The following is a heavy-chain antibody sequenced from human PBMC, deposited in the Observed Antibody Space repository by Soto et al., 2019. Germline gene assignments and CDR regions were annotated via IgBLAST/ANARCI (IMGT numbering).Heavy chain of an antibody. CDR3: ASGRPAVTPYCYGMDV. V-gene: IGHV1-69*10. D-gene: IGHD4-17*01. J-gene: IGHJ6*02. Sequence: ASVKVSCKASGGTFSSYAISWVRQAPGQGLEWMGGIIPILGIANYAEKFQGRVTITADKTTSTAYMELSSLRSEDTAVYYCASGRPAVTPYCYGMDVWGQGTTVTVSS. CDR2: IIPILGIA. CDR1: GGTFSSYA.